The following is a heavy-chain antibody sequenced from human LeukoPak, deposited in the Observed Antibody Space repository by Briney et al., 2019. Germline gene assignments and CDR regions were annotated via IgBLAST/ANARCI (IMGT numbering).Heavy chain of an antibody. D-gene: IGHD3-10*01. CDR1: GLTFSSYA. CDR2: ISGSGGTT. Sequence: GGSLRLSCAASGLTFSSYAMGWVRQAPGKGLEWVSGISGSGGTTYYADSVKGRFTISRDNAKNSLYLQMNSLRAEDTAVYYCASDRGEYFDYWGQGTLVTVSS. V-gene: IGHV3-23*01. J-gene: IGHJ4*02. CDR3: ASDRGEYFDY.